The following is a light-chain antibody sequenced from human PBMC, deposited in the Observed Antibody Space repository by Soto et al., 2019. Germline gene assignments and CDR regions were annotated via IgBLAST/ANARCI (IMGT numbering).Light chain of an antibody. J-gene: IGKJ4*01. CDR3: QQYGSSLPLS. V-gene: IGKV3-20*01. CDR2: GAS. CDR1: QSVSSSY. Sequence: EIVLTQSPGTLSLSPGERATHSCRASQSVSSSYLAWYQQKPGQAPRLLIYGASSRATGIPDRFSGSGSGTDFTLTISRLEPEDFAVYYCQQYGSSLPLSFGGGTKVEIK.